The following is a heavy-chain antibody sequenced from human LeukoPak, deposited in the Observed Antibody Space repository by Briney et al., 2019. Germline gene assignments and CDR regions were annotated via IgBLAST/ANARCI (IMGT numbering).Heavy chain of an antibody. Sequence: GGSLRLSCAASGFTFSSYAMSWVRQAPGKGLEWVSAISGSGGSTYYADSVKGRFTISRDNSKNVLYLQMNSLRAEDTAVYYCAKDLHSIAVAGSRPPFDYWGQGTLVTVSS. V-gene: IGHV3-23*01. J-gene: IGHJ4*02. CDR3: AKDLHSIAVAGSRPPFDY. CDR1: GFTFSSYA. CDR2: ISGSGGST. D-gene: IGHD6-19*01.